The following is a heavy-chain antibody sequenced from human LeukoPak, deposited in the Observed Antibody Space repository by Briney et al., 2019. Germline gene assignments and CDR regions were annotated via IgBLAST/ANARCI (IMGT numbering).Heavy chain of an antibody. V-gene: IGHV3-74*01. CDR1: GFTFSSYW. Sequence: GESLRLSCAASGFTFSSYWMHWVRQVPGRGLVWVSRIDLDGTPTYADSVKGRFTISRDNSKNTLYLQMNSLRAEDTAVYYCARDKPPPYYYDSSGIFDYWGQGTLVTVSS. CDR3: ARDKPPPYYYDSSGIFDY. J-gene: IGHJ4*02. D-gene: IGHD3-22*01. CDR2: IDLDGTP.